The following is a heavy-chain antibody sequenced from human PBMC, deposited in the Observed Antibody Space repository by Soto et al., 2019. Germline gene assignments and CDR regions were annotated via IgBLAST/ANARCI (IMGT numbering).Heavy chain of an antibody. CDR2: IKPDGSDQ. J-gene: IGHJ4*02. CDR3: TRAGGSYYFDF. D-gene: IGHD3-10*01. Sequence: GGSLRLSCAASGFTFSSLWRSWVRQAPGKGLEWVANIKPDGSDQYYVDSVKGRFTISRDNARNSLYLQMNSLRGDDTAVYYCTRAGGSYYFDFWGQGTLVTVSS. V-gene: IGHV3-7*01. CDR1: GFTFSSLW.